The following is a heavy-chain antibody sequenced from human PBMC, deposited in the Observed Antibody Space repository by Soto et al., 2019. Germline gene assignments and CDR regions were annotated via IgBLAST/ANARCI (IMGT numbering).Heavy chain of an antibody. CDR3: VRGLLAFFDF. CDR1: GVSCSNHT. Sequence: VKVYSADLGVSCSNHTMKYVRQAPGKGLEWVSAVSGGGGSSFYADSVKGRFTISRDNSKNTVSLQMSGLRVEDTALYYCVRGLLAFFDFWSQGTPVPVSS. V-gene: IGHV3-23*01. CDR2: VSGGGGSS. J-gene: IGHJ4*02. D-gene: IGHD3-3*02.